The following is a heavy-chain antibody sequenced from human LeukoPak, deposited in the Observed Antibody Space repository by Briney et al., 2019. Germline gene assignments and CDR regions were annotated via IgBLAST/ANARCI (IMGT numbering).Heavy chain of an antibody. CDR1: GFTFSSYW. D-gene: IGHD5-12*01. CDR3: AKDDAWVRYQD. J-gene: IGHJ4*02. CDR2: ISGSGVIT. V-gene: IGHV3-23*01. Sequence: GGSLRLSCAASGFTFSSYWMNWVRQAPGKGLEWVSGISGSGVITYYADSVKGRFTISRDNSKNTLDLQMNSLRAEDTAVYYCAKDDAWVRYQDWGQGTLVTVSS.